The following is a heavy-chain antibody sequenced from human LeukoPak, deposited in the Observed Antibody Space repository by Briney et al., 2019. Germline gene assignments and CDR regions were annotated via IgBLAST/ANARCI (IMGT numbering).Heavy chain of an antibody. J-gene: IGHJ4*02. CDR2: IYYSGST. V-gene: IGHV4-59*01. D-gene: IGHD2-2*01. CDR1: GGSISSYY. CDR3: ASYYQQIDY. Sequence: PSETLSLTCTVSGGSISSYYWSLIRQPPGKGLEWIGYIYYSGSTNYNPSLKSRVTISVDTSKNQFSLKLSSVTAADTAVYYCASYYQQIDYWGQGTLVTVSS.